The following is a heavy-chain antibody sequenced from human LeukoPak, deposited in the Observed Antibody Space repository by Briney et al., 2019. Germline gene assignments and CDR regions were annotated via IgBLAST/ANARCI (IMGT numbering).Heavy chain of an antibody. CDR2: INPNSGDT. Sequence: ASVKVSCKASGYTFTGYHMHWVRQAPGQGLEWMGRINPNSGDTNYAQKLQGRVTMTTDTSTSTAYMELRSLRSDDTAVYYCARAVHYDFWSGYYYNWFDPWGQGTLVTVSS. CDR1: GYTFTGYH. V-gene: IGHV1-2*06. J-gene: IGHJ5*02. D-gene: IGHD3-3*01. CDR3: ARAVHYDFWSGYYYNWFDP.